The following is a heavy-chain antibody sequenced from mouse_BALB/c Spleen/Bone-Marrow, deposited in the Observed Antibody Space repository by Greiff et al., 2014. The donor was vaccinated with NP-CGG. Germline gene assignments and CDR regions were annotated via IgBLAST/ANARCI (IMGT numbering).Heavy chain of an antibody. D-gene: IGHD4-1*01. CDR1: GYTFTNYW. J-gene: IGHJ2*01. CDR3: ARRGTGVDY. V-gene: IGHV1-63*02. CDR2: IYPGGGYT. Sequence: QVHVKQSGAELVRPGTSVKISCKASGYTFTNYWLGWVKQRPGHGLEWIGDIYPGGGYTNYNEKFKGKATLTADTSSSTAYMQLCSLTSEDSAVYFCARRGTGVDYWGQGTTLTVSS.